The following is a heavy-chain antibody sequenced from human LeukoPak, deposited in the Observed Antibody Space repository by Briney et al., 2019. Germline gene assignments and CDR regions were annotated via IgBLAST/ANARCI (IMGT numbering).Heavy chain of an antibody. CDR1: GFTFSSYG. Sequence: QAGGSLRLSCAASGFTFSSYGMHWVRQAPGKGLDWVSGVNWIGGSIGYADSVKGRFTISRDNAKNSLYLQMNSLRAEDTALYYCAKDIKRYYDSSGTDAFDIWGQGTMVTVSS. CDR2: VNWIGGSI. J-gene: IGHJ3*02. V-gene: IGHV3-9*01. D-gene: IGHD3-22*01. CDR3: AKDIKRYYDSSGTDAFDI.